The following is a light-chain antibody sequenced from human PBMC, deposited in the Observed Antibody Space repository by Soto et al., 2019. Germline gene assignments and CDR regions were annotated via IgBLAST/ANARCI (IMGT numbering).Light chain of an antibody. V-gene: IGKV3-20*01. CDR2: GAS. J-gene: IGKJ5*01. Sequence: EIVLTQSPATLSLYPGERATLSCRASQSVGSSLAWYQQKLGQAPRLLIYGASSRATGIPDRFSGSGSGTDFTLTISRLEPEDFAVYYCQQYGSSPITFGQGTRLEIK. CDR1: QSVGSS. CDR3: QQYGSSPIT.